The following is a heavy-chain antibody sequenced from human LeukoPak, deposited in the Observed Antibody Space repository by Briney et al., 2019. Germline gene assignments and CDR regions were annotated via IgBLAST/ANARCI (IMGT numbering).Heavy chain of an antibody. V-gene: IGHV3-74*01. J-gene: IGHJ4*02. D-gene: IGHD2-2*01. CDR3: VSFYETY. CDR1: GNYW. Sequence: KPGGSLRLSCAASGNYWMHWVRQAPGKGLVWVSHINSDGSWTSYADSVKGRFTISKDNAKNTVYLQMNNLRAEDTAVYYCVSFYETYWGRGTRVTVSS. CDR2: INSDGSWT.